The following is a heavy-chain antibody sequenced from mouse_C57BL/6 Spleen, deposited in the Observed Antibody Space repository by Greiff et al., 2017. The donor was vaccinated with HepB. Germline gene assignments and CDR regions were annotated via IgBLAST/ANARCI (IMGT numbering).Heavy chain of an antibody. CDR2: ISYDGSN. Sequence: EVQLQESGPGLVKPSQSLSLTCSVTGYSITSGYYWNWIRQFPGNKLEWMGYISYDGSNNYNPSLKNRISITRDTSKNQFFLKLNSVTTEDTATYYCARLLPYFDYWGQGTTLTVSS. D-gene: IGHD1-1*01. CDR1: GYSITSGYY. CDR3: ARLLPYFDY. V-gene: IGHV3-6*01. J-gene: IGHJ2*01.